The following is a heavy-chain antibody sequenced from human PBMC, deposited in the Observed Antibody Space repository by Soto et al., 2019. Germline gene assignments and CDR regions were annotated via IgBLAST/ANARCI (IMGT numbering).Heavy chain of an antibody. CDR1: GGSISSGGYY. D-gene: IGHD4-17*01. Sequence: PSETLSLTCTVSGGSISSGGYYWSWIRQHPGKGLEWIGYIYYSGSIYYNPSLKSRVTISVDTSKNQFSLKLSSVTAADTAVYYCARVPYDYGDYDNSLWGQGTLVTVSS. J-gene: IGHJ4*02. V-gene: IGHV4-31*03. CDR2: IYYSGSI. CDR3: ARVPYDYGDYDNSL.